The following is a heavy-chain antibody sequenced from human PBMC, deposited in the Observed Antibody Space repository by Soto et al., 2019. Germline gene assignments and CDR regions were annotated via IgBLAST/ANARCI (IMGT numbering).Heavy chain of an antibody. Sequence: QVKLVQSGTEVKKPGASVKVSCKASGYSFGTSGISWVRQAPGQGLEWMGWISAYNGNTKYDQKLQDRATMPPDTSTNTAYLELRSLRSDDTAVYYCARAGQSYDSSGYANWGQGTLVTVSS. CDR3: ARAGQSYDSSGYAN. J-gene: IGHJ4*02. V-gene: IGHV1-18*01. D-gene: IGHD3-22*01. CDR2: ISAYNGNT. CDR1: GYSFGTSG.